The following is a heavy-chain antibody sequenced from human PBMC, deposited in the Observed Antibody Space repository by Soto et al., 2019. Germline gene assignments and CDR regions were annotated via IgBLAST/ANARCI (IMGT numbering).Heavy chain of an antibody. D-gene: IGHD4-17*01. CDR1: GYTFTSYY. CDR3: ARDGGGDYVGYYYYYMDV. J-gene: IGHJ6*03. Sequence: ASVKVSCKASGYTFTSYYMHWVRQAPGQGLEWMGIINPSGGSTSYAQKFQGRVTMTRDTSTSTVYMELSSLRSEDTAVYYCARDGGGDYVGYYYYYMDVWGKGTTVTVSS. CDR2: INPSGGST. V-gene: IGHV1-46*03.